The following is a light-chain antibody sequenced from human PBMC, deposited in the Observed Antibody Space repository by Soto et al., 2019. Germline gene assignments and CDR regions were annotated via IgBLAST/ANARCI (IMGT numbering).Light chain of an antibody. J-gene: IGKJ1*01. Sequence: DSQMTQSPSSLSASVGDTVTFTCLASQSIIEYLNWYQQTPGKAPRLLIYAASNLDNGVPSRFSGSGSGTTFTLTIRSLQPEDFATYYCQQSYSFPRPFGQGTKV. CDR3: QQSYSFPRP. CDR1: QSIIEY. CDR2: AAS. V-gene: IGKV1-39*01.